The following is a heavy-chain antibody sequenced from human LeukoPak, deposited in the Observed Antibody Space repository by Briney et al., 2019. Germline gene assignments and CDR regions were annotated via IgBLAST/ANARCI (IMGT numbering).Heavy chain of an antibody. CDR1: GGSISSHY. CDR2: IYYSGST. J-gene: IGHJ6*03. Sequence: SETLSLTCTVSGGSISSHYWSWIRQPPGKGLEWIGYIYYSGSTNYNPSLKSRVTISVDTSKNQFSLKLSSVTAADTAVYYCAGSSLKLSYYYYMDVWGKGTTVNVSS. V-gene: IGHV4-59*11. D-gene: IGHD6-6*01. CDR3: AGSSLKLSYYYYMDV.